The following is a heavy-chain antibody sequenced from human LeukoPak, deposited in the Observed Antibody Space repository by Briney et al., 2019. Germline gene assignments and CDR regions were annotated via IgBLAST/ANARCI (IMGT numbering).Heavy chain of an antibody. CDR2: INPNSGGT. D-gene: IGHD1-1*01. CDR1: GYTFTGYY. CDR3: ARVPIGWNDAFDI. Sequence: ASVKVSCKASGYTFTGYYMHWVRQAPGQGLEWMGWINPNSGGTNYAQKFQGRVTMTRDTSISTAYMELSRLRSDDTAVYYCARVPIGWNDAFDIWGQGTMVTVSS. J-gene: IGHJ3*02. V-gene: IGHV1-2*02.